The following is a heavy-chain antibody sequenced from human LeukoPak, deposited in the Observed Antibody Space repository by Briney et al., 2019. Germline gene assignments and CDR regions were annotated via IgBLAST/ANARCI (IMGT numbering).Heavy chain of an antibody. D-gene: IGHD5-24*01. CDR2: INPNSGGT. Sequence: ASVKVSCKASGYTFTSYYMHWVRQAPGQGLEWMGRINPNSGGTNYAQKFQGRVTMTRDTSISTAYMELSRMRYDDTAVYYCARCRDGYKDAFDIWGQGTMVTVSS. J-gene: IGHJ3*02. CDR1: GYTFTSYY. CDR3: ARCRDGYKDAFDI. V-gene: IGHV1-2*06.